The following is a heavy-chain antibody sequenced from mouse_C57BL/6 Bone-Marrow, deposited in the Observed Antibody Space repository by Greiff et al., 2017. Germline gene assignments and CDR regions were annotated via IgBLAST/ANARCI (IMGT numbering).Heavy chain of an antibody. J-gene: IGHJ2*01. CDR3: ARFDYGNYGLYYFDD. CDR1: GFNIKDYY. V-gene: IGHV14-2*01. CDR2: IDPADGDT. Sequence: VQLQQSGAELVKPGASVKLSCTASGFNIKDYYMHWVKQRTEQGLEWIGRIDPADGDTKYAPQFQGKATITADPSSNTAYLQLSSLTSEDTAVYYCARFDYGNYGLYYFDDWGQGTTLTVSS. D-gene: IGHD2-1*01.